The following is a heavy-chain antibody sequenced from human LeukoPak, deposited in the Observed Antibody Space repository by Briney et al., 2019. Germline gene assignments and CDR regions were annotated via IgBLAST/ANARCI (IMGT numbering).Heavy chain of an antibody. CDR3: ARALPGGYYYGSGSFPLDY. Sequence: SVKVSCKASGGTFSSYAISWVRQAPGQGLEWMGGIIPIFGTANYAQTFQGRVTITADESTSTAYMELSSLRSEDTAVYYCARALPGGYYYGSGSFPLDYWGQGTLVTVSS. J-gene: IGHJ4*02. D-gene: IGHD3-10*01. V-gene: IGHV1-69*13. CDR1: GGTFSSYA. CDR2: IIPIFGTA.